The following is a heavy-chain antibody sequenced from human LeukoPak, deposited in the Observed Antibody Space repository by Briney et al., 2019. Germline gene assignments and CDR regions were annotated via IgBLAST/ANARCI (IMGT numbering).Heavy chain of an antibody. Sequence: GGSLRLSCAASGFTFSSYAMHWVRQAPGKGLEWVAVISYDGSNKYYADSVKGRFTISRDNSKNTLYLQMNSLRAEDTAVYYCARDGGDGYNFRSFDYWGQGTLVTVSS. D-gene: IGHD5-24*01. CDR3: ARDGGDGYNFRSFDY. CDR2: ISYDGSNK. V-gene: IGHV3-30-3*01. J-gene: IGHJ4*02. CDR1: GFTFSSYA.